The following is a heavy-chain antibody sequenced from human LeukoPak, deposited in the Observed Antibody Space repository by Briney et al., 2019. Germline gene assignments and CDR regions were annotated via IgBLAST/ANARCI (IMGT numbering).Heavy chain of an antibody. CDR1: GFTFTNYA. V-gene: IGHV3-23*01. CDR3: VREASGGTKGVSGTFDI. D-gene: IGHD6-13*01. CDR2: ISPGGST. J-gene: IGHJ3*02. Sequence: GGSLRLSCAASGFTFTNYAMSWVRQAPGRGLEWVSNISPGGSTNYADSVKGRFTISRDNYKNTMYLQMNSLRAEDTAVYHCVREASGGTKGVSGTFDIWGQGTLVTVSS.